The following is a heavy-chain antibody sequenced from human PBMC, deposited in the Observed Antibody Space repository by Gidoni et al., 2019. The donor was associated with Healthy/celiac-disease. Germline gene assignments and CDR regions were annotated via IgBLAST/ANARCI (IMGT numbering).Heavy chain of an antibody. D-gene: IGHD1-7*01. CDR1: GFTFDDYA. Sequence: EVQLVESGGGLVQPGRSLRLSCAASGFTFDDYAMHWVRQAPGKGLEWVSGISWNSGSIGYADSVKGRFTISRDNAKNSLYLQMNSLRAEDTALYYCAKDIATGTTEGVFDYWGQGTLVTVSS. J-gene: IGHJ4*02. V-gene: IGHV3-9*01. CDR3: AKDIATGTTEGVFDY. CDR2: ISWNSGSI.